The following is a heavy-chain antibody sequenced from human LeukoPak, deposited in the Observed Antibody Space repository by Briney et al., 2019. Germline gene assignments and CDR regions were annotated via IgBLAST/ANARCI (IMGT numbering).Heavy chain of an antibody. CDR3: ARPQSPVYYYYGVDV. J-gene: IGHJ6*02. CDR2: ISSSSRYI. Sequence: GGSLRLSCTASGFTFSTYNMNWARQAPGKGLEWVSSISSSSRYIYYSDSVKGRFTISRDNAKNSLYLQMNSLRAEGTAVYYCARPQSPVYYYYGVDVWGQGTTVTVSS. V-gene: IGHV3-21*01. CDR1: GFTFSTYN.